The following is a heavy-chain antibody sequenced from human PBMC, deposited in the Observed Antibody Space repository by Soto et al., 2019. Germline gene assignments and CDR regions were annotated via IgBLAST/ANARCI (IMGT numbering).Heavy chain of an antibody. J-gene: IGHJ6*03. CDR3: ARVSSPACSGGSCYSGHYYYYYMDV. D-gene: IGHD2-15*01. CDR1: GFTFSSYG. Sequence: GGSLRLSCAASGFTFSSYGMHWVRQAPGKGLEWVAVIWYDGSNKYYADSVKGRFTISRDNSKNTLYLQMNSLRAEDTAVYYCARVSSPACSGGSCYSGHYYYYYMDVWGKGTTVTVSS. CDR2: IWYDGSNK. V-gene: IGHV3-33*01.